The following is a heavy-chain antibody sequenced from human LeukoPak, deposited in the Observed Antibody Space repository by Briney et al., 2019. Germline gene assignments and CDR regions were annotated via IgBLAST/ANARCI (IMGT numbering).Heavy chain of an antibody. Sequence: GGTLRLSCAVSGFTVRNYGMSWVRQAPGKGLEWVSAVSGGGGSTYYIDSVKGRFTISRDNSKNTLYLQMSSLRPEGTALYYCVSRGGQLPYCFDYWGQGTVVTVSS. CDR2: VSGGGGST. J-gene: IGHJ4*02. D-gene: IGHD4-23*01. CDR3: VSRGGQLPYCFDY. V-gene: IGHV3-23*01. CDR1: GFTVRNYG.